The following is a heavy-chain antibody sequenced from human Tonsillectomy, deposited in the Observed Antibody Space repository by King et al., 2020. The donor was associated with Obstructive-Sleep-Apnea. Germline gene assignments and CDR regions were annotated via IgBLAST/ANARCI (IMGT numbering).Heavy chain of an antibody. CDR2: IIPIVGIA. Sequence: QLVQSGAEVKKPGSSVKVSCKASGGTFSSYAISWVRQAPGQGLEWRGGIIPIVGIANYAQKFQGRVTINSDKSTSTAYMELGSLRSEDTAVYYCAREVIGGGNRLYGMDVWGQGTTVTVSS. J-gene: IGHJ6*02. V-gene: IGHV1-69*10. D-gene: IGHD4-23*01. CDR1: GGTFSSYA. CDR3: AREVIGGGNRLYGMDV.